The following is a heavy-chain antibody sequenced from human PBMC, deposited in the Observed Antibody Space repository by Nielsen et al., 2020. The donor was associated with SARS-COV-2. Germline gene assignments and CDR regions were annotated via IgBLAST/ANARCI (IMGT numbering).Heavy chain of an antibody. D-gene: IGHD1-1*01. CDR2: IYYTGSA. CDR1: GGSIVSGDDY. Sequence: SETLSLTCTVSGGSIVSGDDYWSWIRQPPGKGLECIGYIYYTGSAFYNPSLNSRGTISVDTSKNQCSLRLTSVTAADTAVYYCASLRRGRNNWFDVVLDHWGQGILVTVSS. J-gene: IGHJ4*02. V-gene: IGHV4-30-4*01. CDR3: ASLRRGRNNWFDVVLDH.